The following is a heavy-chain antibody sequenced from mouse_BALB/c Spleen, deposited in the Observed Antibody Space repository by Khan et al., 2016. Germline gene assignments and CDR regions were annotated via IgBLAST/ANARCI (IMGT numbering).Heavy chain of an antibody. D-gene: IGHD2-1*01. CDR1: GYTFTSYT. CDR2: INPSSGYT. J-gene: IGHJ3*01. Sequence: QVQLQQSGAELARPGASVKMSCKASGYTFTSYTMHWVKQRPGQGLEWIGYINPSSGYTNYNQKFKDKATLTADKSSSTAYMQLSSLTSEDSAVXYCARSYPPYGNYAWFAYWGQGTLVTVSA. CDR3: ARSYPPYGNYAWFAY. V-gene: IGHV1-4*01.